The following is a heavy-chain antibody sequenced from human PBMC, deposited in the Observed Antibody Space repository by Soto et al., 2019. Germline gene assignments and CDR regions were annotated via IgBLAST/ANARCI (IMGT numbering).Heavy chain of an antibody. CDR3: ARDPFSFNTADPRPHFDH. D-gene: IGHD5-18*01. V-gene: IGHV3-74*01. CDR2: ISSDGSST. Sequence: PGGSLRLSCAASGFIFSSYWMHWVRQAPGKGLVRVSRISSDGSSTNYADSVKGRFTISRDNAKNTLYLQMNSLRAEDTAVYYCARDPFSFNTADPRPHFDHWGQGTWVTVSS. J-gene: IGHJ4*02. CDR1: GFIFSSYW.